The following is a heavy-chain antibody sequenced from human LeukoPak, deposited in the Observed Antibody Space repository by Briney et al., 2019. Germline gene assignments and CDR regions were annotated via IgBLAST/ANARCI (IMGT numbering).Heavy chain of an antibody. CDR3: ARRSSGWYQDH. D-gene: IGHD6-19*01. CDR2: IYPGDSDA. J-gene: IGHJ4*02. V-gene: IGHV5-51*01. Sequence: GESLKISCQGSGYSFTNYWLAWVRQMPGQGLEWMGIIYPGDSDARYSPSFQGQVTISADKSTSTAYLQWSSLKASDTAMYYCARRSSGWYQDHWGQGTLVTVSS. CDR1: GYSFTNYW.